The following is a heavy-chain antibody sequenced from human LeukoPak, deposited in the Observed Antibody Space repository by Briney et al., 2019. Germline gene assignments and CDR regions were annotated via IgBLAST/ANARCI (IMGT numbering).Heavy chain of an antibody. V-gene: IGHV1-2*02. CDR2: INPNSGGT. CDR1: GYTFTGYY. D-gene: IGHD2-15*01. Sequence: ASVKVSCKASGYTFTGYYMHWVRQAPGQGLEWMGWINPNSGGTNYAQKFQGRVTMTRDTSISTAYMELNRLRSDDTAVYYCARDRWARYCSGGGCPYWFDPWGQGTLVTVSS. J-gene: IGHJ5*02. CDR3: ARDRWARYCSGGGCPYWFDP.